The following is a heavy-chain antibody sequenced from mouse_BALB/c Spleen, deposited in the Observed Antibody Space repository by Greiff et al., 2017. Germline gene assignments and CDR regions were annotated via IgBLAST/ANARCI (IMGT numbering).Heavy chain of an antibody. D-gene: IGHD2-3*01. CDR3: ARSGDGYWDY. CDR2: ISYSGST. CDR1: GYSITSDYA. V-gene: IGHV3-2*02. J-gene: IGHJ2*01. Sequence: EVQGVESGPGLVKPSQSLSLTCTVTGYSITSDYAWNWIRQFPGNKLEWMGYISYSGSTSYNPSLKSRISITRDTSKNQFFLQLNSVTTEDTATYYCARSGDGYWDYWGQGTTLTVSS.